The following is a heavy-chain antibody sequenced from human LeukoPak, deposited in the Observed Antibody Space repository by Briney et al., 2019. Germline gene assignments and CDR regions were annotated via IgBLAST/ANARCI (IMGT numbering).Heavy chain of an antibody. CDR1: ADSADSISSVSYY. J-gene: IGHJ6*03. Sequence: SQTLSLTCTVSADSADSISSVSYYWSWIREPAGKGLEWIGRIYTDGRTEYNPSLKSRVTISVDTAKNQFSLKLSSVTAADTAVYYCARLYYGSGSRSSYYYYYMDVWGKGTTVTISS. CDR2: IYTDGRT. CDR3: ARLYYGSGSRSSYYYYYMDV. V-gene: IGHV4-61*02. D-gene: IGHD3-10*01.